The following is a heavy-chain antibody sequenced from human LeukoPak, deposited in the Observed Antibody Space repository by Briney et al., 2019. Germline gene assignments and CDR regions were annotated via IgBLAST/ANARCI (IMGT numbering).Heavy chain of an antibody. D-gene: IGHD4-17*01. V-gene: IGHV3-74*01. J-gene: IGHJ6*02. CDR2: IKSDGSST. CDR3: ARATLRDYGMDV. Sequence: GSLRLSCAASGFTFSRYWMHWVRQAPGKGLVWVSRIKSDGSSTRYADSVKGRFTISRDNAKNTLYLQMNSLRAEDTAVYYCARATLRDYGMDVWGQGTTVTVSS. CDR1: GFTFSRYW.